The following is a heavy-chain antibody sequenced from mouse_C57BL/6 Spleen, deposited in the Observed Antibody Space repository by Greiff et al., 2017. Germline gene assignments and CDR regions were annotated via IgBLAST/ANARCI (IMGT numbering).Heavy chain of an antibody. CDR1: GYTFTSYW. V-gene: IGHV1-7*01. CDR3: ARGGLRLENYAMDY. CDR2: INPSSGYT. J-gene: IGHJ4*01. Sequence: VMLVESGAELAKPGASVKLSCKASGYTFTSYWMHWVKQRPGQGLEWIGYINPSSGYTKYNQKFKDKATLTADKSASTAYMQLSSLTYEDSAVYDCARGGLRLENYAMDYWGQGTSVTVSS. D-gene: IGHD2-4*01.